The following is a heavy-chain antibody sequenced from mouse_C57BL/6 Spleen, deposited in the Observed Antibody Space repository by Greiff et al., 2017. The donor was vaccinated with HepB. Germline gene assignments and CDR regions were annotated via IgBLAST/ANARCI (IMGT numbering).Heavy chain of an antibody. J-gene: IGHJ2*01. CDR1: GYTFTSYW. D-gene: IGHD2-4*01. Sequence: VQLQQSGAELVMPGASVKLSCKASGYTFTSYWMHWVKQRPGQGLEWIGEIDPSDSYTNYNQKFKGKSTMTVDKSSIPAYMQLSSLTSEDSAVYYCARRAIYYDYDDYFDYWGQGTTLTVSS. CDR3: ARRAIYYDYDDYFDY. V-gene: IGHV1-69*01. CDR2: IDPSDSYT.